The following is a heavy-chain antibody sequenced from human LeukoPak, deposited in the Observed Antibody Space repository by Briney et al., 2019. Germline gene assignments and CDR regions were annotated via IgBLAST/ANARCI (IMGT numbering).Heavy chain of an antibody. D-gene: IGHD6-19*01. CDR3: ARGTSGWGFDL. CDR1: GFTFSSHG. CDR2: IWYDGSNK. J-gene: IGHJ5*02. V-gene: IGHV3-33*01. Sequence: PGRSLRLSCAASGFTFSSHGMHWVRQAPGKGLEWVAVIWYDGSNKYYADSAKGRFTISRDNAKNTLYLQMNSLRAEDTAVYYCARGTSGWGFDLWGQGTLVTVSS.